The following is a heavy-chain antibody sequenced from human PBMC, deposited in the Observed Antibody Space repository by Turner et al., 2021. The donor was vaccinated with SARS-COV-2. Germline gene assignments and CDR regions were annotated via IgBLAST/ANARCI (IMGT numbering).Heavy chain of an antibody. J-gene: IGHJ3*02. CDR1: GFSLTPSGVG. CDR3: ARSSVVVITGAFDI. D-gene: IGHD3-22*01. V-gene: IGHV2-5*02. CDR2: IYWDDDK. Sequence: QITLKESGPTLVKPTQTLTLPCTFSGFSLTPSGVGVGWIRQPPGKALEWLALIYWDDDKRYSPSLKSRLTITKDTSKNQVVLTMTNMDPVDTATYYCARSSVVVITGAFDIWGQGTMVTVSS.